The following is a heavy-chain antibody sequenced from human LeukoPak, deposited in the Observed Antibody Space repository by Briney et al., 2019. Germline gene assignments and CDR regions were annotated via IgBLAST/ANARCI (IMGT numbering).Heavy chain of an antibody. CDR3: ARGVRAGHRENWSDA. CDR2: INPSGDTT. CDR1: RYTFSSYY. V-gene: IGHV1-46*01. D-gene: IGHD6-19*01. Sequence: GASVKVSCKASRYTFSSYYINWLRQAPGQGREWMGVINPSGDTTSYAQMFQGRVTMTRDMSTSTVYMELSSLRSEDTAVFYCARGVRAGHRENWSDAWGQGTLVTVSS. J-gene: IGHJ5*02.